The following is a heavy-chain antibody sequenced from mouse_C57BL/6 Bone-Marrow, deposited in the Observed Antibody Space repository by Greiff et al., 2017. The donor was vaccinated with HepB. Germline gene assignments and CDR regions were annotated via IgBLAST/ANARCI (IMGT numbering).Heavy chain of an antibody. J-gene: IGHJ1*03. CDR2: IDPSDSYT. V-gene: IGHV1-59*01. Sequence: QVQLQQPGAELVRPGTSVKLSCKASGYTFTSYWMHWVKQRPGQGLEWIGVIDPSDSYTNYNQKFKGKATLTVDTSSSTAYMQLSSLTSEDSAVYYCASGRGSDGYYVPDWYFDVWGTGTTVTVSS. CDR3: ASGRGSDGYYVPDWYFDV. CDR1: GYTFTSYW. D-gene: IGHD2-3*01.